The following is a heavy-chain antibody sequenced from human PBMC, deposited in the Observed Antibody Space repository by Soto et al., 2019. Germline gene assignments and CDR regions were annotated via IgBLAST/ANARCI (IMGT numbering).Heavy chain of an antibody. D-gene: IGHD6-13*01. Sequence: SETLCLTCTVSGGSISSGGYYWSWIRQHPGKGLEWIGYIYYSGSTYYNPSLKSRVTISVDTSKNQFSLKLSSVTAADTAVYYCAREVRYSSRVPRADAGKYYFYYWGQGTLVTVAS. CDR1: GGSISSGGYY. CDR3: AREVRYSSRVPRADAGKYYFYY. V-gene: IGHV4-31*03. J-gene: IGHJ4*02. CDR2: IYYSGST.